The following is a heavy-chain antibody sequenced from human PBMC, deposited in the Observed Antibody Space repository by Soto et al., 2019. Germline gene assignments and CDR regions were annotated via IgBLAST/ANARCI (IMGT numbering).Heavy chain of an antibody. D-gene: IGHD3-3*01. J-gene: IGHJ5*02. CDR3: ARDGVFLEWFKRIDWFDP. CDR2: ISAYNGNT. V-gene: IGHV1-18*01. Sequence: EASVKVSCKASGYTFTSYGISWVRQAPGQGLEWMGWISAYNGNTNYAQKLQGRVTMTTDTSTSTAYMELRSLRSDDTAVYYCARDGVFLEWFKRIDWFDPWGQGTLVTVSS. CDR1: GYTFTSYG.